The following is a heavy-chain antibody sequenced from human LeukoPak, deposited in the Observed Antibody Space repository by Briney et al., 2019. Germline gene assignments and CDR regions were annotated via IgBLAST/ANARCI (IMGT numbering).Heavy chain of an antibody. CDR3: ARGGVDFWSGYYSDY. CDR1: GFTFSGFR. CDR2: INSDGSST. D-gene: IGHD3-3*01. V-gene: IGHV3-74*01. J-gene: IGHJ4*02. Sequence: GGSLRLSCTASGFTFSGFRMRWVRQAPGKGLVWVSRINSDGSSTSYVDSVRGRFTISRDNAKHTLYLQMKSPRAEDTAVYYCARGGVDFWSGYYSDYWGQGTLVTVSS.